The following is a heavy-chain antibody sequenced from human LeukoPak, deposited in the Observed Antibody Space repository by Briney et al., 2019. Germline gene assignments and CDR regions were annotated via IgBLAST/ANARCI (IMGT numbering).Heavy chain of an antibody. V-gene: IGHV3-23*01. D-gene: IGHD6-13*01. CDR1: GFIFSSYA. J-gene: IGHJ4*02. CDR2: ISGSGVNT. Sequence: TGGSLRLSCAASGFIFSSYAMSWVRQAPGKGLEWVSVISGSGVNTYYADSVKGRFTISRDNSKNTLYLQMNSLRAEDTAVYYCAKSDGSSWDEIIDYWGQGTLVTVSS. CDR3: AKSDGSSWDEIIDY.